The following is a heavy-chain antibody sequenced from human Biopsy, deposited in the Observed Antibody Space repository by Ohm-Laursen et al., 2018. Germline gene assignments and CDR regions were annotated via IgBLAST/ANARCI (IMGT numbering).Heavy chain of an antibody. CDR1: GFTFSSYA. CDR3: ALAAAQTVTHFDY. V-gene: IGHV3-23*01. D-gene: IGHD4-17*01. Sequence: SLRLSCAASGFTFSSYAMTWFRQAPGKGREWVSTLSGNSDIIYDTDSVKGRFTISRDNSKNTLYLQMNSLRADDTAVYYCALAAAQTVTHFDYWGQGTLVTVSS. J-gene: IGHJ4*02. CDR2: LSGNSDII.